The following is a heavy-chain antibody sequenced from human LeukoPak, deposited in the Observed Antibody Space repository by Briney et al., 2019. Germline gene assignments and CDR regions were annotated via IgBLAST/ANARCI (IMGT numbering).Heavy chain of an antibody. J-gene: IGHJ5*02. Sequence: EASVKVSCKASGYTFTGYYMHWVRQAPGQGLEWMGRINPNSGGTNYAQKFQGRVTMTRDTSISTAYMELSRLRSDDTAVYYCARVKDAQYYYDSSGSNWFDPWGQGTLVTVSS. CDR2: INPNSGGT. D-gene: IGHD3-22*01. CDR1: GYTFTGYY. CDR3: ARVKDAQYYYDSSGSNWFDP. V-gene: IGHV1-2*06.